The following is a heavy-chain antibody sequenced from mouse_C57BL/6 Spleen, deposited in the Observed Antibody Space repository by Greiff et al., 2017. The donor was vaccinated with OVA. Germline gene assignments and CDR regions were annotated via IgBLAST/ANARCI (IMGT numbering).Heavy chain of an antibody. CDR2: IDPSDSET. CDR1: GYTFTSYW. Sequence: QVQLQQPGAELVRPGSSVKLSCKASGYTFTSYWMHWVKQRPIQGLEWIGNIDPSDSETHYNQKFKDKATLTVDKSSSTAYMQLSSLTSEDSAVYYGARDIYYGSSYSFAYWGQGTLVTVSA. J-gene: IGHJ3*01. CDR3: ARDIYYGSSYSFAY. V-gene: IGHV1-52*01. D-gene: IGHD1-1*01.